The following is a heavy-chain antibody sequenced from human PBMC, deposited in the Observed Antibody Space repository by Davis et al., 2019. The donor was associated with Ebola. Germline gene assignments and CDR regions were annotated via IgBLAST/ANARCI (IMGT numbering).Heavy chain of an antibody. CDR2: IRIKANSYAT. V-gene: IGHV3-73*01. Sequence: GGSLRLSCAASGFTFSGSAMHWVRQASGNGLEWVGRIRIKANSYATAYAASVKGRFTTSRDDSKNTAYLKMNSLKTEDTAVYYCTRPAPYGSFYGMDVWGQGTTVTVSS. J-gene: IGHJ6*02. CDR3: TRPAPYGSFYGMDV. D-gene: IGHD3-10*01. CDR1: GFTFSGSA.